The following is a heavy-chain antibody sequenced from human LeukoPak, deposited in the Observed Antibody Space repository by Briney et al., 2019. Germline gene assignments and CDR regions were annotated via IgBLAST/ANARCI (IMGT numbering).Heavy chain of an antibody. CDR3: NLLRTTGTPRFFDY. V-gene: IGHV4-39*01. J-gene: IGHJ4*02. CDR2: IYYSGST. D-gene: IGHD1-1*01. Sequence: SETLSLTCTVSGYSSSSRSYYWGWIRQPPGKGLEWIGTIYYSGSTFYNPSLKSRVTISVDTSKNQFSLKLSSVTAADTAVYYCNLLRTTGTPRFFDYWGQGTLVTVSS. CDR1: GYSSSSRSYY.